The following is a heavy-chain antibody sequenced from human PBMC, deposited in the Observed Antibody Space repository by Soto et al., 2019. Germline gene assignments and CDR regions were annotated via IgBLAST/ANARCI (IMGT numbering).Heavy chain of an antibody. D-gene: IGHD5-18*01. V-gene: IGHV1-46*01. CDR3: ATSVNSAMAFDY. CDR1: GYTFTHYY. Sequence: GASVKVSCKASGYTFTHYYMHWVRQAPGQGLEWMGIINPNGGSTTYAQRFRAGFTLTRDTSTSTVYMELSSLRSEDSAVYYCATSVNSAMAFDYWGQGTLVTVSS. CDR2: INPNGGST. J-gene: IGHJ4*02.